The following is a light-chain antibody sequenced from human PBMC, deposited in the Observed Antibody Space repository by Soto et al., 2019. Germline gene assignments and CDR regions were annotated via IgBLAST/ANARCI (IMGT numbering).Light chain of an antibody. CDR3: AAWDGSLNAYV. CDR2: GNN. V-gene: IGLV1-44*01. CDR1: SSNIGSDS. J-gene: IGLJ1*01. Sequence: QSVLTQPPSASETPGQRVTISCSGSSSNIGSDSVNWFQHLPGTTPKLLIYGNNQRPSGVPDRFSGSKSGTSASLVISGLQSEDEADYYCAAWDGSLNAYVFGTGTKVTVL.